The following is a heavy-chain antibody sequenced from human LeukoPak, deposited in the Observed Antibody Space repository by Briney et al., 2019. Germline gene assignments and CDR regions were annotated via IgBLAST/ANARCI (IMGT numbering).Heavy chain of an antibody. CDR1: ASTLDDYC. D-gene: IGHD3-10*01. Sequence: GRSLRLSCAAAASTLDDYCVSWVSQAAGRGLEWVSGIIWNGGSTAYADSVKGRFTISRDTGKNSLYLQMNRLRAEDTALYQCARKGFGELLFDSWGQGTLVTVSS. CDR3: ARKGFGELLFDS. V-gene: IGHV3-20*01. CDR2: IIWNGGST. J-gene: IGHJ4*02.